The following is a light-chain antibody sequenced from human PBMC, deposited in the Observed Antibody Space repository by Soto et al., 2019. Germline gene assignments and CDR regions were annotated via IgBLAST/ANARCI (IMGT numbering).Light chain of an antibody. Sequence: DMRMTQSRSALAASFVDIVAITCRASQSISRSLNWYQQKPGEAPKLLISDGSTLQSGVPSRFSGSGSGIEFTLTITSLQPEDFATFYCQQFYTYLLTFGGGTKVDIK. CDR3: QQFYTYLLT. CDR1: QSISRS. V-gene: IGKV1-9*01. J-gene: IGKJ4*01. CDR2: DGS.